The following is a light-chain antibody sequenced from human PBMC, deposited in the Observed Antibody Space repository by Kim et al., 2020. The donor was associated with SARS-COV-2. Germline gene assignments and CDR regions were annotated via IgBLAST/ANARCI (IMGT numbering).Light chain of an antibody. CDR3: SSYAGSNDFV. J-gene: IGLJ1*01. CDR1: NSDIGGYNY. V-gene: IGLV2-8*01. CDR2: EVS. Sequence: GQSFTISCTGTNSDIGGYNYVSWYQQHPGKAPKLMIYEVSKRPSGVPDRFSGSKSGNTASLTVSGLQAEDEADYYCSSYAGSNDFVFGTGTEVTVL.